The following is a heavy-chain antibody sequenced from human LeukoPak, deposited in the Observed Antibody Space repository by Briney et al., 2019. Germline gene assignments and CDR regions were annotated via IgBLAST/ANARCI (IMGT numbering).Heavy chain of an antibody. CDR3: ARDPENPYYYDSSGYHQ. Sequence: ASVTVSCTASGYTFTGYYMHWVRQAPGQGLEWMGWINPNSGGTNYAQKFQGRVTMTRDTSISTAYMELSRLRSDDTAVYYCARDPENPYYYDSSGYHQWGQGTLVTVSS. J-gene: IGHJ4*02. V-gene: IGHV1-2*02. CDR2: INPNSGGT. D-gene: IGHD3-22*01. CDR1: GYTFTGYY.